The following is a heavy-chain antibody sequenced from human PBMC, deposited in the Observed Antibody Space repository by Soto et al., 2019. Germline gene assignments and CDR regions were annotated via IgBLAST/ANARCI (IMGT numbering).Heavy chain of an antibody. CDR3: ARAGVAPYYYYGIDV. CDR1: GYTFTRSG. Sequence: QVQLVQSGAEVKKPGASVKVSCKASGYTFTRSGISWVRQAPGQGLEWMGWISNYNGDTNYAQRFQGRVTMTTDTSTSTVYMELRSLRSDDTAVYYCARAGVAPYYYYGIDVWGQGTPVTVSS. V-gene: IGHV1-18*01. J-gene: IGHJ6*02. CDR2: ISNYNGDT. D-gene: IGHD5-12*01.